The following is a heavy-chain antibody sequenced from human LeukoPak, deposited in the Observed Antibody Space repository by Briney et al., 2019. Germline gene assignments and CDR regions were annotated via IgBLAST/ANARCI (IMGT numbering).Heavy chain of an antibody. V-gene: IGHV3-64*01. D-gene: IGHD4-17*01. Sequence: GGSLRLSCAASGFTFSSYAMHWVRQAPGKGLEYVSAISSNGGSTYYANSVKGRFTISRNNSKNTLYLQMGSLRAEDMAVYYCARFDYGDYGALDYWGQGTLVTVSS. CDR1: GFTFSSYA. CDR2: ISSNGGST. CDR3: ARFDYGDYGALDY. J-gene: IGHJ4*02.